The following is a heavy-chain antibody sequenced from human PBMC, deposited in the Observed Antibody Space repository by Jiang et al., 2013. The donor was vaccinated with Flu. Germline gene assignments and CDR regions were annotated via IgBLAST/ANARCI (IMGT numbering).Heavy chain of an antibody. CDR3: ARSSGSSWDYYSYGMAV. V-gene: IGHV1-69*01. Sequence: VQLVESGAEVKKPGSSVKVSCEASDGTFTSYSFSWVRQAPGQGLEWMGGIITIGTTDYAQKFQSRVTITADESTRTAYMELSGLTSEDTAVYYCARSSGSSWDYYSYGMAVWGPGTRVT. J-gene: IGHJ6*01. CDR2: IITIGTT. CDR1: DGTFTSYS. D-gene: IGHD3-10*01.